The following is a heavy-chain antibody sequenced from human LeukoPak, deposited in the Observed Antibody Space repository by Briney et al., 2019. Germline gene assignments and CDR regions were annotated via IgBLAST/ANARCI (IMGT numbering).Heavy chain of an antibody. D-gene: IGHD2-2*01. J-gene: IGHJ6*03. CDR3: ARELVPAAMSWGGDYYYYYMDV. CDR2: IIPIFGTA. V-gene: IGHV1-69*13. Sequence: VASVKVSCKASGGTFSSYAISWVRQAPGQGLEWMGGIIPIFGTANYAQKFQGRVTITADESTSTAYMELSSLRSEDTAVYYCARELVPAAMSWGGDYYYYYMDVWGKGTTVTVSS. CDR1: GGTFSSYA.